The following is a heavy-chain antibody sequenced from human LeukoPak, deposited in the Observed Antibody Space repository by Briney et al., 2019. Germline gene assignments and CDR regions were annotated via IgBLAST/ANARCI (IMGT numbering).Heavy chain of an antibody. Sequence: GESLKISCKGSGYSFTSYWIAWVRQMPGKGLEWMGIIYPGDSDTRYSPSFQGQVTISADKSISTAYLQWSSLKASDTAMYYCARRAVNYYYYMDVWGKGTTVTVSS. V-gene: IGHV5-51*01. J-gene: IGHJ6*03. CDR3: ARRAVNYYYYMDV. D-gene: IGHD4-11*01. CDR2: IYPGDSDT. CDR1: GYSFTSYW.